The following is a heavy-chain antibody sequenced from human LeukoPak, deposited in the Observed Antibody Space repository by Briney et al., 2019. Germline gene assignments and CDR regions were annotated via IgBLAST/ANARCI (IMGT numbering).Heavy chain of an antibody. J-gene: IGHJ4*02. Sequence: PPGGSLRLSCAASGFTLSRYAMSWVRQAPGKGLEWVSVISGSVGSTYYADSVKGRFTISRDNSKNTLYLQMNSLRAEDTAVYYCSKGGSSSGHLSFDYWGQGTLVTVSS. CDR1: GFTLSRYA. D-gene: IGHD2-2*01. CDR3: SKGGSSSGHLSFDY. CDR2: ISGSVGST. V-gene: IGHV3-23*01.